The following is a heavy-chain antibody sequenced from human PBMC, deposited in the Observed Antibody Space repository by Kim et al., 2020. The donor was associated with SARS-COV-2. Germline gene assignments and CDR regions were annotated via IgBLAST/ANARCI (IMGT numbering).Heavy chain of an antibody. CDR2: IYYSGST. J-gene: IGHJ4*02. CDR1: GGSISTSSYY. Sequence: SETLSLTCTVSGGSISTSSYYWNWIGQPPGKGLEWIGSIYYSGSTYYNPSLKSRVTISVDTSKNQFSLKLSSVTAADTAGYCCARIAVADSVDYWDQGTLVSVAS. CDR3: ARIAVADSVDY. D-gene: IGHD6-19*01. V-gene: IGHV4-39*01.